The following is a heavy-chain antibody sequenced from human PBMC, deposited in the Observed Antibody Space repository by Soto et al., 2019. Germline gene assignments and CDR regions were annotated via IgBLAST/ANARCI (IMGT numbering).Heavy chain of an antibody. D-gene: IGHD3-9*01. J-gene: IGHJ3*02. CDR3: ARPYDILTGYYMGLVAFDI. V-gene: IGHV3-23*01. CDR2: ISGSGGST. CDR1: GFTFSSYA. Sequence: GGSLRLSCAASGFTFSSYAMSWVRQAPGKGLEWVSAISGSGGSTYYADSVKGRFTISRDNSKNTLYLQMNSLRAEDTAVYYCARPYDILTGYYMGLVAFDIWGQGTMVTVSS.